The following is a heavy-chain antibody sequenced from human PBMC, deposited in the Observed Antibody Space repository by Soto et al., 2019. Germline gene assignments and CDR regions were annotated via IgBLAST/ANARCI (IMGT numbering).Heavy chain of an antibody. D-gene: IGHD3-10*01. Sequence: GASVKVSCKASGYTLTNYAISWVRQAPGQGPEWMGWINTYNGNSNYAQKFQGRVTMTTDTSTNTAYMELRSLTSDDTAVYYCGPYGSGSYRRPADYWGQGTLVTVSS. CDR2: INTYNGNS. CDR3: GPYGSGSYRRPADY. J-gene: IGHJ4*02. V-gene: IGHV1-18*01. CDR1: GYTLTNYA.